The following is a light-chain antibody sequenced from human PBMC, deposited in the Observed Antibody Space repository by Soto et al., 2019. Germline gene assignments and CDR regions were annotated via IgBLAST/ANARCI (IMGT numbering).Light chain of an antibody. J-gene: IGKJ5*01. Sequence: EIVLTQSPATLSLSPGERATLSCRASQSVSSYLAWYQQKPGQAPRLLIYDASNRATGTPARFSGSGSGTDFTLTISSLEPEDFAVYYCQQRSNSLTFGQGTRLEIK. CDR2: DAS. CDR1: QSVSSY. CDR3: QQRSNSLT. V-gene: IGKV3-11*01.